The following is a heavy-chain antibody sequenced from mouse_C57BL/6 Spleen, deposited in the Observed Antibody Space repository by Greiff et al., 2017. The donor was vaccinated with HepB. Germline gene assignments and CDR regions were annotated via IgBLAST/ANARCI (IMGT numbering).Heavy chain of an antibody. D-gene: IGHD1-1*01. Sequence: EVMLVESGGDLVKPGGSLKLSCAASGFTFSSYGMSWVRQTPDKRLEWVATISSGGSYTYYPDSVKGRFTISRDNAKNTLYLQMSSLKSEDTAMYYCARHYGSTRGYAMDYWGQGTSVTVSS. CDR1: GFTFSSYG. CDR3: ARHYGSTRGYAMDY. CDR2: ISSGGSYT. V-gene: IGHV5-6*01. J-gene: IGHJ4*01.